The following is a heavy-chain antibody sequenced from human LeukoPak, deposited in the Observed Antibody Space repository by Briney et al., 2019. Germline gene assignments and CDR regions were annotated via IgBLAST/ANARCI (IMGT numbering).Heavy chain of an antibody. CDR1: GYTFTDYY. Sequence: ASVKVSCKASGYTFTDYYMHWVQQAPGKGLEWMGRVDPEDGETIYAEKFQGRVTITADTSTDTAYMELSSLRSEDTAVYYCATDRIAAAGTYYYYYMDVWGKGTTVTVSS. CDR3: ATDRIAAAGTYYYYYMDV. J-gene: IGHJ6*03. D-gene: IGHD6-13*01. CDR2: VDPEDGET. V-gene: IGHV1-69-2*01.